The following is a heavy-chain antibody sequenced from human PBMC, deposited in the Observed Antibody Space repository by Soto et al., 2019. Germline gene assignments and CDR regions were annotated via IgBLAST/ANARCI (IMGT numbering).Heavy chain of an antibody. D-gene: IGHD6-13*01. J-gene: IGHJ4*02. V-gene: IGHV3-9*01. CDR3: AKALYGSSSSPIDY. CDR1: GFTFDDYA. CDR2: ITWNSGYI. Sequence: PWWSLRLSCASSGFTFDDYAMHWVRQAPGKGLEWVSYITWNSGYIGYADSVKGRFTISRDNANNSLYLQMNSLKPEDTAFYYCAKALYGSSSSPIDYWGQGTLVTVSS.